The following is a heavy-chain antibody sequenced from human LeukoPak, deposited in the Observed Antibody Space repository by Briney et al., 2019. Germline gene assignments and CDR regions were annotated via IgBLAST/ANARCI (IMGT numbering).Heavy chain of an antibody. CDR1: GGTFSSYA. Sequence: ASVTVSCKASGGTFSSYAISWVRQAPGQGLEWMGGIIPIFGTANYAQKFQGRVTITADESTSTAYMELSSLRSEDTAVYYCARGSLCTNGVCLLGFDYWGQGTLVTVSS. V-gene: IGHV1-69*13. D-gene: IGHD2-8*01. CDR2: IIPIFGTA. CDR3: ARGSLCTNGVCLLGFDY. J-gene: IGHJ4*02.